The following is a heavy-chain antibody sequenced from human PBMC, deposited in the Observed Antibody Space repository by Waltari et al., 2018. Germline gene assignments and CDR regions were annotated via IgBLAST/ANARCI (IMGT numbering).Heavy chain of an antibody. D-gene: IGHD5-12*01. CDR2: IYYSGTT. J-gene: IGHJ5*02. CDR3: VRHWKRNGYRFDP. CDR1: GGSISRSSYY. V-gene: IGHV4-39*01. Sequence: QLQLQESGPTLVEPSETLSLTCTFSGGSISRSSYYWGWIRQSPGKGLEWIGSIYYSGTTYYNPTLESRVTISGDTSKNQFSLKLSSVTAADTAVYYCVRHWKRNGYRFDPWGQGTLVTVSS.